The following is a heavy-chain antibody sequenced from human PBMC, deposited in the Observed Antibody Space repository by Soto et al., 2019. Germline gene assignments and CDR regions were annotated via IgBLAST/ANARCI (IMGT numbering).Heavy chain of an antibody. CDR3: ARVTDYYDSSGYYYNWFDP. D-gene: IGHD3-22*01. Sequence: EVQLVESGGGLVQPGGSLRLSCAASGFTFSSYSMNWVRQAPGKGLEWVSYISSSSSTIYYADSVKGRFTISRDNAKNSLYLQMNSLRDEDTAVYYCARVTDYYDSSGYYYNWFDPWGQGTLVTVSS. J-gene: IGHJ5*02. CDR1: GFTFSSYS. V-gene: IGHV3-48*02. CDR2: ISSSSSTI.